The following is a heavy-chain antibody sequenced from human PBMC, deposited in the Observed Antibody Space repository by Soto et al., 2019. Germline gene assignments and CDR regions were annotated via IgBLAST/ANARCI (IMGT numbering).Heavy chain of an antibody. CDR3: ARDWDSYGYNYYYGMDV. J-gene: IGHJ6*02. V-gene: IGHV3-33*01. D-gene: IGHD5-18*01. CDR2: IWYDGSNK. Sequence: PGGSLRLSCAASGFTFSSYGMHWVRQAPGKGLEWVAVIWYDGSNKYYADSVKGRFTISRDNSKSTLYLQMNSLRAEDTAVYYCARDWDSYGYNYYYGMDVWGQGTTVTVSS. CDR1: GFTFSSYG.